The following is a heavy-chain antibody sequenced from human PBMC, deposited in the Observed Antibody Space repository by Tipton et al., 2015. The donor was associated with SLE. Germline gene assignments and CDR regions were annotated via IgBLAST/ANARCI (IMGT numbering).Heavy chain of an antibody. V-gene: IGHV4-34*01. CDR2: INHSGST. CDR3: ARDVAAADY. CDR1: GGSFSGYY. D-gene: IGHD6-13*01. J-gene: IGHJ4*02. Sequence: LRLSCAVYGGSFSGYYWSWIRQPPGKGLEWIGEINHSGSTNYNSSLKSRVTISVDTSKNQFSLKRSSVTAADTAVYYCARDVAAADYWGQGTLVTVSS.